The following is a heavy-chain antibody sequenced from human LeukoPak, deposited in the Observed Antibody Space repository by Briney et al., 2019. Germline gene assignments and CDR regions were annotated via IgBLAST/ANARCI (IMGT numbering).Heavy chain of an antibody. V-gene: IGHV3-30*02. D-gene: IGHD1-26*01. J-gene: IGHJ4*02. CDR1: GFTFSSYG. CDR3: ARDRSGSYWAKAFDY. CDR2: IRYDGSNK. Sequence: GSLRLSCAASGFTFSSYGMHWVRQAPGKGLEWVAFIRYDGSNKYYADSVKGRFTISRDNSKNTLYLQMNSLRAEDTAVYYCARDRSGSYWAKAFDYWGQGTLVTVSS.